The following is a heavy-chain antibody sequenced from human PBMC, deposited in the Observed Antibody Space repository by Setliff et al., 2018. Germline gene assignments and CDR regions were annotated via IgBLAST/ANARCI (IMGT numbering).Heavy chain of an antibody. CDR3: ARTMYSSSWYGAFDI. CDR2: IHYSGSP. J-gene: IGHJ3*02. V-gene: IGHV4-59*01. Sequence: SETLSLTCTVSGGSISSYYWNWIRQPPGKGLEWLGYIHYSGSPNYHPSLKSRVSTSVDTSQNQISLKLSSVTAADTAVYYCARTMYSSSWYGAFDIWGQGTMVTVSS. D-gene: IGHD6-13*01. CDR1: GGSISSYY.